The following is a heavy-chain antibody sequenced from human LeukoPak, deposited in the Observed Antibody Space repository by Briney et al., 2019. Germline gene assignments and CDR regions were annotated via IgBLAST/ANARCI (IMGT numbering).Heavy chain of an antibody. CDR2: INHSGST. J-gene: IGHJ4*02. D-gene: IGHD3-10*01. Sequence: SETLSLTCTVSGGSISSGGYYWSWIRQPPGKGLEWIGEINHSGSTNYNPSLKSRVTISVDTSKNQFSLKLSSVTAADTAVYYCARPAGDYGSGSYYNDWGQGTLVTVSS. CDR3: ARPAGDYGSGSYYND. CDR1: GGSISSGGYY. V-gene: IGHV4-39*07.